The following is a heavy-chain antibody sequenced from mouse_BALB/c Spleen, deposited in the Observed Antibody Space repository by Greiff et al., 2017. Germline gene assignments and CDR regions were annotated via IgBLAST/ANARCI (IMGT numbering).Heavy chain of an antibody. J-gene: IGHJ2*01. CDR1: GYSITSYYA. V-gene: IGHV3-2*02. CDR2: ISYSGTT. CDR3: AKLRWDWGNFDY. D-gene: IGHD2-3*01. Sequence: EVQLQQSGPGLVKPSQSLSLTCTVTGYSITSYYAWNLLRQFPGNKLEWMGYISYSGTTSYNPSLTSRISITRDTSKNQFFLQLNSVTTEDTATYSCAKLRWDWGNFDYWGQGTTLTVSS.